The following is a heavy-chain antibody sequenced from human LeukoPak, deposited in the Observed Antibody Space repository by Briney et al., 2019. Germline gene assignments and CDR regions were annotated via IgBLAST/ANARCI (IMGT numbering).Heavy chain of an antibody. CDR2: IYYSGST. D-gene: IGHD3-10*01. CDR3: ARHVLLWFGELHYFDY. CDR1: GGSISSYY. Sequence: SETLSLTCTVSGGSISSYYWSWIRQPPGKGLEWIGYIYYSGSTNYNPSLKSRVTISVDTSKNQFSLKLSSVTAADTAVYYCARHVLLWFGELHYFDYWGQGTLVTVSS. V-gene: IGHV4-59*08. J-gene: IGHJ4*02.